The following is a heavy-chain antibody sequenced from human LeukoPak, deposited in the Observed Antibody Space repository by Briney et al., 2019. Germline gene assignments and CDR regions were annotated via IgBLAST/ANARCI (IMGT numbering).Heavy chain of an antibody. CDR3: AKDHPDYGDFFDN. Sequence: PGGSLRLSCAASGFTFNNYAMNWVRQAPGKGLQWGSFIRDDGSHEYYTDSVKGRFSISRDNSKNTLYLKMNSLRSDDTAVYFWAKDHPDYGDFFDNWGQGTLVTVSS. CDR2: IRDDGSHE. CDR1: GFTFNNYA. V-gene: IGHV3-30*02. D-gene: IGHD4-17*01. J-gene: IGHJ4*02.